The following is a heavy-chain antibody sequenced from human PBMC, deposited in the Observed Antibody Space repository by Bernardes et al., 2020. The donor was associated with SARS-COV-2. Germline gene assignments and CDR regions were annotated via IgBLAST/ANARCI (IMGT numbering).Heavy chain of an antibody. CDR2: ISGSGDAT. V-gene: IGHV3-23*01. J-gene: IGHJ5*02. D-gene: IGHD3-22*01. CDR3: AKDIPYYYDSSGLGWFDP. Sequence: GGSLRLSCAASGFTFSSYAMSWVRQAPGKGLEWVSTISGSGDATYYADSVKGRFTISRDNSKNTLYLQMNSLRAEDTAVYYCAKDIPYYYDSSGLGWFDPWGQGTLVTVSS. CDR1: GFTFSSYA.